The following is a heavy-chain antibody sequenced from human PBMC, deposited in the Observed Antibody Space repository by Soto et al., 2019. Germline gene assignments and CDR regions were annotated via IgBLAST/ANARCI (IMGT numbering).Heavy chain of an antibody. V-gene: IGHV3-7*03. J-gene: IGHJ4*02. CDR2: IKQDGSEK. Sequence: PGGSLRLSCAASGFIFRNYWMSWVRQAPGNGLEWVASIKQDGSEKYYVDSVKGRFTISRDNAKNSLYLRMNSLRVADTAVYYCTRPYFNSSGPYFDYWGQGTLVT. D-gene: IGHD3-22*01. CDR3: TRPYFNSSGPYFDY. CDR1: GFIFRNYW.